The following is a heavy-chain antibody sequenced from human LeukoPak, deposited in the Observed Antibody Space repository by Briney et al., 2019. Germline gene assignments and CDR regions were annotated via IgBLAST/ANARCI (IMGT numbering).Heavy chain of an antibody. CDR1: GFTFDDHA. CDR2: ISWDGGST. V-gene: IGHV3-43D*03. J-gene: IGHJ4*02. D-gene: IGHD6-19*01. CDR3: AKDSEAVAEYLDY. Sequence: GGSLRLSCAASGFTFDDHAIHWVRQAPGKGLEWVSLISWDGGSTYYADSVKGRFTISRDNSKNSLYLQMNSLRAEDTALYYCAKDSEAVAEYLDYWGQGTLVTVSS.